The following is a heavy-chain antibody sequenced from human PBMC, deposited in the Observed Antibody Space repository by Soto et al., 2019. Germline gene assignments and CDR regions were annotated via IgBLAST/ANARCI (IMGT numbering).Heavy chain of an antibody. CDR1: GGSISSSSYY. CDR2: IYYSGST. D-gene: IGHD2-21*02. V-gene: IGHV4-39*01. Sequence: SETLSLTCTVSGGSISSSSYYWGWIRQPPGKGLEWIGSIYYSGSTYYNPSLKSRVTISVDTSKNQFSLKLSSVTAADTAVYYCARMDRLLRVCAFDIWGQGTMVTVSS. CDR3: ARMDRLLRVCAFDI. J-gene: IGHJ3*02.